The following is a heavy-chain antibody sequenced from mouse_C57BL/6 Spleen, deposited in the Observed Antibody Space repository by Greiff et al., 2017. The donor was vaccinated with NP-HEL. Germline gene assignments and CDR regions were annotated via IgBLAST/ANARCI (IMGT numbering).Heavy chain of an antibody. CDR3: AREGHWYFDV. J-gene: IGHJ1*03. Sequence: EVQLVESGPGLVKPSQSLSLTCSVTGYSITSGYYWNWIRQFPGNKLEWMGYISYDGSNNYNPSLKNRISITRDTSKNQFFLKLNSVTTEDTATYYCAREGHWYFDVWGTGTTVTVSS. V-gene: IGHV3-6*01. CDR2: ISYDGSN. CDR1: GYSITSGYY.